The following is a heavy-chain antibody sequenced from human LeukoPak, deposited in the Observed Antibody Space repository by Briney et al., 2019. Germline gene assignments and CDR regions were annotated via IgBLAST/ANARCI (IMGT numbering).Heavy chain of an antibody. CDR3: ARQRLARYYYYMDV. Sequence: SETLSLTCAVYGGSFSGYYWSWIRQPPGKGLEWIGEINHSGSTNYNPSLKSRVTISVDTSKNQFSLKLSSVTAADTAVYYCARQRLARYYYYMDVWGKGTTVTISS. V-gene: IGHV4-34*01. CDR1: GGSFSGYY. J-gene: IGHJ6*03. CDR2: INHSGST. D-gene: IGHD6-25*01.